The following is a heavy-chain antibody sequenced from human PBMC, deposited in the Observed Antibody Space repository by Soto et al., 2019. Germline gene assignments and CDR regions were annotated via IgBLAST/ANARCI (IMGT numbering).Heavy chain of an antibody. D-gene: IGHD2-21*01. CDR2: IVPISGTT. CDR3: ARSGVVVNAFDI. J-gene: IGHJ3*02. CDR1: GGTFNYYA. Sequence: QVQLVQSGAEVKKPGSSVKVSCKVSGGTFNYYAINWVRQAPGQGLEWMGGIVPISGTTNYAQKFQGRVTITADESTSTAYMELSSLRSEDTAMYYCARSGVVVNAFDIWGQGTLVTVSS. V-gene: IGHV1-69*12.